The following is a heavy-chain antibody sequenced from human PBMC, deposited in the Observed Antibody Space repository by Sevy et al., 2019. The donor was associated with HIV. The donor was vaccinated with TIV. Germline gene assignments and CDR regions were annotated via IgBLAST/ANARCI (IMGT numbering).Heavy chain of an antibody. D-gene: IGHD3-3*01. J-gene: IGHJ4*02. CDR2: INHIGST. V-gene: IGHV4-34*01. CDR3: ARGQWELYY. Sequence: SQTLSLTCAVYGGSFSGFYWTWIRQPPGKGLEWIGEINHIGSTTYNPSLKSRVTISVDTSKNQFSLKLSSVTTADTAVYYCARGQWELYYWGQGIQVTVSS. CDR1: GGSFSGFY.